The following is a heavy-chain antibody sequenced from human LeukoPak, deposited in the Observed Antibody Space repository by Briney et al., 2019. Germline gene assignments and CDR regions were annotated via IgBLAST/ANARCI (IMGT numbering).Heavy chain of an antibody. V-gene: IGHV4-38-2*02. Sequence: KASGTLSLTCSFSGYSISSGYYWGWIRQPPGQGLEWIGNIYHSGSTYYNPSLKSRVTISVDTSKNQFSLKLSSVTAADTAVYYCAGDFWSGYYFRDWGQGTLVTVSS. J-gene: IGHJ4*02. CDR2: IYHSGST. D-gene: IGHD3-3*01. CDR1: GYSISSGYY. CDR3: AGDFWSGYYFRD.